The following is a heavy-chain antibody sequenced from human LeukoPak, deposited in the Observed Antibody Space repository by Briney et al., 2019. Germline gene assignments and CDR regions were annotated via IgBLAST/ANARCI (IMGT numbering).Heavy chain of an antibody. CDR3: ARGDNAFDY. Sequence: PGGSLRLSCAASGFTFNTYAINWVRQAPGKGLEWVSSISGSGSFIHYADSVKGRFTISRDNAKNSLFLQLNSLRGEDTAVYYCARGDNAFDYWGQGTLVTVSS. J-gene: IGHJ4*02. V-gene: IGHV3-21*01. D-gene: IGHD1-1*01. CDR2: ISGSGSFI. CDR1: GFTFNTYA.